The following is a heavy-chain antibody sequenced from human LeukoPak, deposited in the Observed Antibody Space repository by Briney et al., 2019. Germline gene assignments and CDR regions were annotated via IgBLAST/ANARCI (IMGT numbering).Heavy chain of an antibody. V-gene: IGHV3-48*02. D-gene: IGHD6-19*01. J-gene: IGHJ3*02. CDR3: ARDQYSGHWYYALDI. Sequence: PGGSLRLSCAASGFTFSSYSMNWVRQAPGKGVEWVSYISSSISVIYYADSVKGGFTISRENAKNSLYLQMTSLRDEDTAVYYCARDQYSGHWYYALDIWGQGTMVTVSS. CDR1: GFTFSSYS. CDR2: ISSSISVI.